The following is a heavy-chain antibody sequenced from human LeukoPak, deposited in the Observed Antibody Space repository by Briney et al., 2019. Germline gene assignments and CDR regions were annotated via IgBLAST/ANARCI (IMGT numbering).Heavy chain of an antibody. CDR2: IRSDGSNK. Sequence: PGGSLRLSCAASAFTFSHYGIHWVRQAPGKGLEWVAFIRSDGSNKYYADSVKGRFTVSRDNSKNTLYLQMNSLRAEDTAVYYCANAGYTSGWYDYYYMDVWGKGTTVTISS. CDR3: ANAGYTSGWYDYYYMDV. J-gene: IGHJ6*03. CDR1: AFTFSHYG. V-gene: IGHV3-30*02. D-gene: IGHD6-19*01.